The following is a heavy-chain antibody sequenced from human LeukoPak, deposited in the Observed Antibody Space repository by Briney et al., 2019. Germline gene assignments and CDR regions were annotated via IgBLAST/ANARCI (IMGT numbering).Heavy chain of an antibody. D-gene: IGHD2-15*01. J-gene: IGHJ5*02. CDR2: VSGSGTTM. CDR3: ARVGGPYPRRFDP. Sequence: GGSLRLSCAASGFTFSSYEMSWVRQAPGKGLEWISYVSGSGTTMYYADSVKGRFTISRDNAKNSLYVQMNSLRVEDTGVYYCARVGGPYPRRFDPWGQGTLVTVSS. V-gene: IGHV3-48*03. CDR1: GFTFSSYE.